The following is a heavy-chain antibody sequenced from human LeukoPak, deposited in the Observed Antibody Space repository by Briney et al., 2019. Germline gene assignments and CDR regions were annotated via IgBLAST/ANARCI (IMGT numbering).Heavy chain of an antibody. CDR2: ISYDGSNK. D-gene: IGHD5-18*01. J-gene: IGHJ6*02. CDR1: GFTFSSYG. Sequence: GRSLRLSCAASGFTFSSYGMHWVRQAPGKGLEWVAVISYDGSNKYYIDSVKGRFTISRDNSKNTVYLQMDSLRAEDTAVYYCAKDRIQVWLFTSGMDVWGQGTTVTVSS. CDR3: AKDRIQVWLFTSGMDV. V-gene: IGHV3-30*18.